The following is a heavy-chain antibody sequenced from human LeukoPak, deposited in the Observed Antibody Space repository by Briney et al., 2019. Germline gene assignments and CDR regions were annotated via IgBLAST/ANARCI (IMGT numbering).Heavy chain of an antibody. D-gene: IGHD3-3*01. CDR3: ARDSQELRFLEWVMDV. V-gene: IGHV3-21*01. J-gene: IGHJ6*03. CDR2: ISSSSSYI. CDR1: GFTFSSYA. Sequence: PGGSLRLSCAASGFTFSSYAMSWVRQAPGKGLEWVSSISSSSSYIYYADSVKGRFTISRDNAKNSLYLQMNSLRAEDTAVYYCARDSQELRFLEWVMDVWGKGTTVTVSS.